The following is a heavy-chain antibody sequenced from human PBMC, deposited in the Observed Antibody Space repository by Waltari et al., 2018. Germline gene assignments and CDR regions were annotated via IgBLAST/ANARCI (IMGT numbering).Heavy chain of an antibody. J-gene: IGHJ4*02. D-gene: IGHD4-17*01. Sequence: QVQLVQSGAEVKKPGSSVKVSCKASGGTFSSYAISWVRQARGQGLEWMGRINPRGGSTSYAQKFQGRVTMTRDTSTSTVYMELSSLRSEDTAVYDCARLHDYGDNEPPFDYWGQGTLVTVSS. CDR1: GGTFSSYA. CDR2: INPRGGST. V-gene: IGHV1-46*01. CDR3: ARLHDYGDNEPPFDY.